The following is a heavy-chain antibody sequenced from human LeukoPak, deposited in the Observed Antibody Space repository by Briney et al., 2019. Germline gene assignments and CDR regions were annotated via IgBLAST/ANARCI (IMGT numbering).Heavy chain of an antibody. CDR3: ARADYYDSSGYYYYFDY. V-gene: IGHV4-34*01. D-gene: IGHD3-22*01. CDR1: GGSFSGYY. J-gene: IGHJ4*02. CDR2: INYSGST. Sequence: SETLSLTCAVYGGSFSGYYWSWICQPPGKGLEWIGEINYSGSTNYNPSLKSRVTISVDTSKNQFSLKLSSVTAADTAVYYWARADYYDSSGYYYYFDYWGQGTLVTVSS.